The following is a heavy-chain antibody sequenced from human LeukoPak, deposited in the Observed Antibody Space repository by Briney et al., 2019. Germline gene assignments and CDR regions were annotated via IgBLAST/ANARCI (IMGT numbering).Heavy chain of an antibody. Sequence: GGSLRLSCAASGFTFSSYGMHWVRQAPGKGLEWVAFIRYDGSNKYYADSVKGRFTISRDNSKNTLYLQMNSLRAEDTAVYYCVKVGHVGIGELNYWGQGTLVTVSS. D-gene: IGHD1-7*01. CDR1: GFTFSSYG. J-gene: IGHJ4*02. CDR3: VKVGHVGIGELNY. V-gene: IGHV3-30*02. CDR2: IRYDGSNK.